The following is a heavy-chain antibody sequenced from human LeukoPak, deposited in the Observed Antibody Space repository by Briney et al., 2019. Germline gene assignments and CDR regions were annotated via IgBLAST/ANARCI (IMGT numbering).Heavy chain of an antibody. CDR1: GFTFSSYS. J-gene: IGHJ3*02. CDR3: ARGDGYNGEDAFDI. Sequence: PGGSLRLSCAASGFTFSSYSMSWVRQAPGKGLEWVSYISSSSSTIYYAGSVKGRFTISRDNAKNSLYLQMNSLRAEDTAVYYCARGDGYNGEDAFDIWGQGTMVTVSS. CDR2: ISSSSSTI. V-gene: IGHV3-48*01. D-gene: IGHD5-24*01.